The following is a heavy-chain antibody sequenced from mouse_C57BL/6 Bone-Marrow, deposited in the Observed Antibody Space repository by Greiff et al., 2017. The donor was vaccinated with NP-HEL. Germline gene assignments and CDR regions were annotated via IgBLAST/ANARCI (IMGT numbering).Heavy chain of an antibody. D-gene: IGHD4-1*01. CDR3: ARSPRFNWDYFDY. J-gene: IGHJ2*01. Sequence: QVQLQQSGAELVRPGTSVKVSCKASGYAFTNYLIEWVKQRPGQGLEWIGVINPGSGGTNYNEKFKGKATLTADKSSSTAYMQLSSLTSEDSAVYFCARSPRFNWDYFDYWGQGTTLTVSS. CDR1: GYAFTNYL. V-gene: IGHV1-54*01. CDR2: INPGSGGT.